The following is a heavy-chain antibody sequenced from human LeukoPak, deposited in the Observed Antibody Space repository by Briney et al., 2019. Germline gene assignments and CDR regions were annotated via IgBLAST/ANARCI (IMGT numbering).Heavy chain of an antibody. D-gene: IGHD4-17*01. J-gene: IGHJ5*02. V-gene: IGHV1-18*01. Sequence: AAVKVSCKASGYTFTSYGISWVGQAAGRGREWMGWISAYNGNTNYAQKLQGRVTMTTDTSTSTAYMELRSLRSDDTAVYYCARGGPSDYGVFNWFDPWGQGTLVTVSS. CDR1: GYTFTSYG. CDR2: ISAYNGNT. CDR3: ARGGPSDYGVFNWFDP.